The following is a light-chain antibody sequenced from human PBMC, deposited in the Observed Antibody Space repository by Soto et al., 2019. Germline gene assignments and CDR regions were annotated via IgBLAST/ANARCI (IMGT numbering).Light chain of an antibody. CDR1: SGDVGGLNY. CDR3: SSYKSNNYV. J-gene: IGLJ1*01. CDR2: QVS. V-gene: IGLV2-14*01. Sequence: QSVRTQPGSVSGWPGQWRTISCTGASGDVGGLNYVCWYQHYPGIAPHLIISQVSNRPSGVSNRFSGSKSGNTASLPIPGLQAEDQADYYCSSYKSNNYVFGTGTKVTV.